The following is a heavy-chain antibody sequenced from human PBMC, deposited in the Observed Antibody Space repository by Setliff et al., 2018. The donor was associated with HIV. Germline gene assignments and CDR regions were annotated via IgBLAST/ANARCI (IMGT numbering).Heavy chain of an antibody. J-gene: IGHJ4*02. D-gene: IGHD2-15*01. Sequence: ASVKVSCKASGYTFSTYALHWVRQAPGQRLEWMGWINAGNGDTKYSQKFQGRVTITKDTSASTAYMDVTSLRSEDTAVYYCARSAYCSGGSCYSGAFDYWGQGTLVTVSS. CDR3: ARSAYCSGGSCYSGAFDY. CDR1: GYTFSTYA. CDR2: INAGNGDT. V-gene: IGHV1-3*01.